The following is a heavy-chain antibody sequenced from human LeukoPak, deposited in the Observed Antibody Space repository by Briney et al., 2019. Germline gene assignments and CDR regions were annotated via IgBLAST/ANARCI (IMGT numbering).Heavy chain of an antibody. CDR3: ARDRGAVYSGDYGIDY. CDR2: SYTSGST. Sequence: PSETLSLTCTVSGGSISSYDWSWIRLPAGQGLELIGRSYTSGSTNHKPSLKSRVTMSVDTSKNQFSLKLSSVTAADTAVYYCARDRGAVYSGDYGIDYWGQGTLVTVSS. CDR1: GGSISSYD. J-gene: IGHJ4*02. V-gene: IGHV4-4*07. D-gene: IGHD4-17*01.